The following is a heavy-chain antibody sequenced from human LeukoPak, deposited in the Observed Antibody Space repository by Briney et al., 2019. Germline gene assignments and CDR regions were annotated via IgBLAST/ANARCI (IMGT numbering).Heavy chain of an antibody. CDR2: ISSSSSTI. V-gene: IGHV3-48*04. J-gene: IGHJ6*04. CDR3: AELGITMIGGV. Sequence: PGGSLRPSCAASGFTFSSYSMNWVRQAPGKGLEWVSHISSSSSTIYYADSVKGRFTISRDNAKNSLYLQMNSLRAEDTAVYYCAELGITMIGGVWGKGTTVTISS. CDR1: GFTFSSYS. D-gene: IGHD3-10*02.